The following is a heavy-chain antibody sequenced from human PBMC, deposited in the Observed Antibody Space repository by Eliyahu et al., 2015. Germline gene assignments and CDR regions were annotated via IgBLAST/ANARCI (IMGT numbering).Heavy chain of an antibody. CDR3: AGAGGYSEP. CDR1: GFTVSNNH. J-gene: IGHJ5*02. V-gene: IGHV3-66*01. CDR2: IYGGGST. D-gene: IGHD4-23*01. Sequence: VQLVESGGGLVQPGGSLXLSCAASGFTVSNNHMXWVRQAPGKGLEWVSLIYGGGSTYYADSVKGRFTISRDNSKNTLYLQMNNLRGEDTALYYCAGAGGYSEPWGQGTLVTVSS.